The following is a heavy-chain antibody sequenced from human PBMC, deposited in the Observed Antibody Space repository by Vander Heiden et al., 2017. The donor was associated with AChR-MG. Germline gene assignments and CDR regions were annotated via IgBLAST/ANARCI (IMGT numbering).Heavy chain of an antibody. CDR1: GFPFSGYS. J-gene: IGHJ4*02. CDR3: ARELYIAVAGITFDY. CDR2: ISSSSSYI. Sequence: EVQLVESGGGLVKPGGSLRLSCAASGFPFSGYSMNWVRQAPGKGLEWVSSISSSSSYIYYADSVKGRFTISRDNAKNSLYLQMNSLRAEDTAVYYCARELYIAVAGITFDYWGQGTLVTVSS. V-gene: IGHV3-21*01. D-gene: IGHD6-19*01.